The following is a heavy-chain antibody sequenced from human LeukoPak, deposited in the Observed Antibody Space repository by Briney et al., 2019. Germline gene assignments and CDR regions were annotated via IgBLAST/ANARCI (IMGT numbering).Heavy chain of an antibody. CDR2: IYYSGST. J-gene: IGHJ4*02. CDR3: ARGGSHVLWFGESLNLDY. V-gene: IGHV4-59*01. CDR1: GGSISSYY. D-gene: IGHD3-10*01. Sequence: SETLSLTCTVSGGSISSYYWSWIRQPPGKGLEWIGYIYYSGSTNYNPSLKSRVTISVDTSKNQFSLKLSSVTAADTAVYYCARGGSHVLWFGESLNLDYWGQGTLVTVSS.